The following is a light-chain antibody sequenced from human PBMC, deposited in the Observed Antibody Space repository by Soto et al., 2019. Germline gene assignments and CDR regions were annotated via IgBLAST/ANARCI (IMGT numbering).Light chain of an antibody. CDR1: QSVLYSSNNKNX. CDR2: WAS. V-gene: IGKV4-1*01. CDR3: QQYYSTPPT. Sequence: DIVMTQSPDSXAVSLGERATINCKSSQSVLYSSNNKNXLAWYQQKPGQPPKLLIYWASTRESGVPDRFSGSGSGTDFTLTISSLQAEDVAVYYCQQYYSTPPTFSQXTKVEIK. J-gene: IGKJ1*01.